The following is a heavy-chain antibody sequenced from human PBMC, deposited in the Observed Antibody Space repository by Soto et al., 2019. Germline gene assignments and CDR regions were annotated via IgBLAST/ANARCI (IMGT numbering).Heavy chain of an antibody. CDR3: ARDCSGGSCSDY. CDR1: GGSISSYY. J-gene: IGHJ4*02. CDR2: IYYSGST. Sequence: TSETLSLTCTVSGGSISSYYWSWIRQPPGKGLEWIGYIYYSGSTNYNPSLKSRVTISVDTSKNQFSLKLSSVNVADTAVYYCARDCSGGSCSDYWGQGTLVSVSS. D-gene: IGHD2-15*01. V-gene: IGHV4-59*01.